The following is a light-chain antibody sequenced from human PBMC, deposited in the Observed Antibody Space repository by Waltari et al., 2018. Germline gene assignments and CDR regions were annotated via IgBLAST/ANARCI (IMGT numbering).Light chain of an antibody. Sequence: QPELTQSPSASASLGASVKLTCILSSGHSSYASAWHQQQPQKGPRYLMKLNSDGSHNKGDGIPDRFSGSSSGAERYLTISSLQSEDEADYYCQTWGTGTHVVFGGGTKLTVL. CDR2: LNSDGSH. J-gene: IGLJ2*01. V-gene: IGLV4-69*01. CDR1: SGHSSYA. CDR3: QTWGTGTHVV.